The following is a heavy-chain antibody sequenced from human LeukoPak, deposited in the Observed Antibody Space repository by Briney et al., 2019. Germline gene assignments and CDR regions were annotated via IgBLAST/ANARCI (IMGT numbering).Heavy chain of an antibody. CDR2: INPNSGGT. CDR1: GYTFTGYY. Sequence: ASVKVSCKASGYTFTGYYMHWVRQAPGQGLEWMGWINPNSGGTNYAQKLQGRVTMTTDTSTSTAYMELRSLRSDDTAVYYCARDRYSGSYYVVHYYYYMDVWGKGTTVTISS. V-gene: IGHV1-2*02. CDR3: ARDRYSGSYYVVHYYYYMDV. D-gene: IGHD1-26*01. J-gene: IGHJ6*03.